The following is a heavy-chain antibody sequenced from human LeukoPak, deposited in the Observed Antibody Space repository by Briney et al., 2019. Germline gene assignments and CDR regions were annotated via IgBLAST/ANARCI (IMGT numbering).Heavy chain of an antibody. Sequence: VASVNVSCKASGYTFTGYYMHWVPQAPGQGLEWMGWINPNSGGTNYAQKFQGRVTMTRDTSISTAYMELSRLRSDDTAVYYCARDYVSSSSWEDWFDPWGQGTLVTVSS. CDR1: GYTFTGYY. V-gene: IGHV1-2*02. D-gene: IGHD6-13*01. J-gene: IGHJ5*02. CDR3: ARDYVSSSSWEDWFDP. CDR2: INPNSGGT.